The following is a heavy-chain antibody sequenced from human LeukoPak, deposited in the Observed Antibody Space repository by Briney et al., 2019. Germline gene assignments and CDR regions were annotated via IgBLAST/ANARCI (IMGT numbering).Heavy chain of an antibody. CDR2: ISSSSSTI. CDR1: GFTFSSYS. J-gene: IGHJ1*01. V-gene: IGHV3-48*01. Sequence: GGSLRLSCAASGFTFSSYSMNWVRQAPGKGLEWVSYISSSSSTIYYADSVKGRFTISRDNSKNTLYLQINSLRTDDTAVYYCAKDDSSSWQEYFQHWGQGTLVTVSS. CDR3: AKDDSSSWQEYFQH. D-gene: IGHD6-13*01.